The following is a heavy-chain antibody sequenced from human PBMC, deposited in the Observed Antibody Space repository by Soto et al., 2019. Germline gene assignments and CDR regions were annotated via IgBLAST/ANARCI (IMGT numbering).Heavy chain of an antibody. J-gene: IGHJ4*02. Sequence: GASVKVSCKTSGGTFGTYDINWVRQATGQGLEWMGWMNPNSGNTGYAQKFQGRVTMTRNTSISTAYMELSSLRSEDTAVYYCARGYGRNFDYWGQGTLVTVSS. CDR1: GGTFGTYD. V-gene: IGHV1-8*02. CDR3: ARGYGRNFDY. CDR2: MNPNSGNT. D-gene: IGHD3-10*01.